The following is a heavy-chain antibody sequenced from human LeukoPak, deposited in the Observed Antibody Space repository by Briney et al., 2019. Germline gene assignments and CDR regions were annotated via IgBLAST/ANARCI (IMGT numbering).Heavy chain of an antibody. V-gene: IGHV3-7*01. Sequence: PGGSLRLSCAASGFTFSSYWMSWVRQAPGKGRGWVANIKQDGSEKYYVDCVKGRFTISRDNAQNSLYLQMNSLRAEDTAVYYCARDYPLAPFVDYWGQGTLVTVSS. CDR2: IKQDGSEK. D-gene: IGHD3-16*01. CDR3: ARDYPLAPFVDY. CDR1: GFTFSSYW. J-gene: IGHJ4*02.